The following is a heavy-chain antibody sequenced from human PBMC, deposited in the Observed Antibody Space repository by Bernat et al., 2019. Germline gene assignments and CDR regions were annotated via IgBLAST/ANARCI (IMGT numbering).Heavy chain of an antibody. D-gene: IGHD2-15*01. CDR2: INPNSGGT. CDR1: GYTFTGHY. V-gene: IGHV1-2*04. J-gene: IGHJ5*02. CDR3: AREEKGYCSGGSCYWNNWFDP. Sequence: QVQLVQSGAEVKKPGASVKVSCKASGYTFTGHYMHWVRQAPGQGLEWMGWINPNSGGTNYAQKFQGWVTMTRDTSISTAYMELSRLRSDDTAVYYCAREEKGYCSGGSCYWNNWFDPWGKGTLVTVSS.